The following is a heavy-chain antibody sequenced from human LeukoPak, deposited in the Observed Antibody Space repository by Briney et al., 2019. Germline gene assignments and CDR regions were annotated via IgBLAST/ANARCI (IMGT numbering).Heavy chain of an antibody. Sequence: TSETLSLTCTVSGGSISSSSYYWGWIRQPPGKGLEWIGSIYYSGSTYYNPSLKSRVTISVDTSKNQFSLKLSSVTAADTAVYYCARQPIAARQDYWGQGTLVTVSS. CDR3: ARQPIAARQDY. CDR2: IYYSGST. J-gene: IGHJ4*02. V-gene: IGHV4-39*01. D-gene: IGHD6-6*01. CDR1: GGSISSSSYY.